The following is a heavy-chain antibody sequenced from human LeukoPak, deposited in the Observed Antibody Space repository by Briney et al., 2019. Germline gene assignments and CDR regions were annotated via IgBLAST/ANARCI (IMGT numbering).Heavy chain of an antibody. Sequence: WVRQAPGKGLEWVSLIYGGGSTYYADSVKGRFTISRDNSKNTLYLQMNSLRAEDTAVYYCARGMGSSWYYFDYWGQGTLVTVSS. D-gene: IGHD6-13*01. CDR2: IYGGGST. V-gene: IGHV3-53*01. J-gene: IGHJ4*02. CDR3: ARGMGSSWYYFDY.